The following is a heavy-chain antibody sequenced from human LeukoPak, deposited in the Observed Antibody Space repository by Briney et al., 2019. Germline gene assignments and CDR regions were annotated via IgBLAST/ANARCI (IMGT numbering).Heavy chain of an antibody. CDR1: GFTVSSNY. V-gene: IGHV3-53*01. CDR2: IYSGGST. D-gene: IGHD2-15*01. Sequence: PPGGSLRLSCAASGFTVSSNYMSWVRQAPGKGLEWVSVIYSGGSTYYADSVKGRFTISRDNAKNSLYLQMNSLRAEDTAVYYCARDQVVVAAIYFDYWGQGTLVTVSS. J-gene: IGHJ4*02. CDR3: ARDQVVVAAIYFDY.